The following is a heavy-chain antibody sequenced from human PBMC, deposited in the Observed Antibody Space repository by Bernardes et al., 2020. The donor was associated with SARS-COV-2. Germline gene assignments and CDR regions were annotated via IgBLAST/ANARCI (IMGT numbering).Heavy chain of an antibody. J-gene: IGHJ2*01. Sequence: GPTLANLTLTLTLTCPFSGFSLSTSGVGVGWIRQPPGKALEWLALIYWNDDKRYSPSLKSRLTITKDTSKNQVVLTMTNMDPVDTATYYCAKFDWYFDLWGRGTLVTVSS. CDR2: IYWNDDK. V-gene: IGHV2-5*01. D-gene: IGHD3-10*01. CDR1: GFSLSTSGVG. CDR3: AKFDWYFDL.